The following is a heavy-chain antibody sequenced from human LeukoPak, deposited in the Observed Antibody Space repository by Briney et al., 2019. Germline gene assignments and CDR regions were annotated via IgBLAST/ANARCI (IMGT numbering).Heavy chain of an antibody. CDR3: ARDLPPYYGSGSYDYYYYGMDV. V-gene: IGHV4-30-4*01. CDR2: IYYGGST. Sequence: SETLSLTCTVSGGSISSGDYYWSWIRQPPGKGLEWIGYIYYGGSTYYNPSLKSRVTISVDTSKNQSSLKLSSVTAADTAVYYCARDLPPYYGSGSYDYYYYGMDVWGKGTTVTVSS. CDR1: GGSISSGDYY. D-gene: IGHD3-10*01. J-gene: IGHJ6*04.